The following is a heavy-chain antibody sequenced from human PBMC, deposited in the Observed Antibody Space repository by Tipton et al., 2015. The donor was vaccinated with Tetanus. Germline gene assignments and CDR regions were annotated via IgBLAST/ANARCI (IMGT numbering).Heavy chain of an antibody. V-gene: IGHV3-48*02. J-gene: IGHJ4*02. D-gene: IGHD1-7*01. CDR2: ISSGSSTI. CDR1: GFTFNYYS. Sequence: QLVQSGGSLVQPGESLRLSCAASGFTFNYYSMNWVRQAPGKGLEWVSYISSGSSTIYYADSVKGRFTISRDNAKNSLYLQMNSLRDEDTAVYYCVREDHGNYGFDFWGQGTLVTVSS. CDR3: VREDHGNYGFDF.